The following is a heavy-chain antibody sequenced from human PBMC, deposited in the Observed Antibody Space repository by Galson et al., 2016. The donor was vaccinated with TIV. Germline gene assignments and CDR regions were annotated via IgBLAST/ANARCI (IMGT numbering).Heavy chain of an antibody. CDR3: ARGVRNILGARPFDY. CDR1: GYTFTNYA. J-gene: IGHJ4*02. Sequence: SVKVSCKASGYTFTNYAMHWVRQAPGQRLEWMGWINDGNGNTKFSQKFQGRVTITRATSASTAYMELSSLRSEDTAVYYCARGVRNILGARPFDYRGQGTLVTVS. V-gene: IGHV1-3*01. CDR2: INDGNGNT. D-gene: IGHD1-26*01.